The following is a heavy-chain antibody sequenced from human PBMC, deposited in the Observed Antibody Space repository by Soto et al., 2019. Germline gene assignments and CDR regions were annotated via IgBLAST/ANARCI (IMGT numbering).Heavy chain of an antibody. CDR3: GRSTPGIPFDI. V-gene: IGHV3-7*01. CDR1: GFTFSSYW. CDR2: IKQDGSEK. D-gene: IGHD3-10*01. J-gene: IGHJ3*02. Sequence: PGGSLRLSCAASGFTFSSYWMSWVRQAPGKGLEWVANIKQDGSEKYYVDSVKGRFTISRDNAKNSLYLPVSSLRAEDTAVYYRGRSTPGIPFDIGAKGKRVTVS.